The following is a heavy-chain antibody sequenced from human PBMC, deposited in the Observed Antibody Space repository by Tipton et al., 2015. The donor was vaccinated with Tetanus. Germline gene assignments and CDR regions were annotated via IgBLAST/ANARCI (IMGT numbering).Heavy chain of an antibody. CDR2: SYDGGTT. Sequence: TLSLTCTVSGGSIGSGKFYWGWIRQPPGKGLEWIGSSYDGGTTQSSPSLKSRVTIYVDSSTNQLSLRLNSVTAADTAVYFCARLYRPRRYYGDFTDYWGQGTLVTVSS. J-gene: IGHJ4*02. CDR3: ARLYRPRRYYGDFTDY. CDR1: GGSIGSGKFY. V-gene: IGHV4-39*01. D-gene: IGHD4-17*01.